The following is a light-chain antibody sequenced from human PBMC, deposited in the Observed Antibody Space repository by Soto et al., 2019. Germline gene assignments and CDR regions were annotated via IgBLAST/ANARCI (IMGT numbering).Light chain of an antibody. Sequence: EIVLTQSPATLSLSPGERATLSCRATQSVSTFLAWYQQKPGQAPRLLIYDASKRATGIPTRFSGSGSGTDFPLTISSLEPEDFAVYYCQQRINWPLTFGGRTKVEIK. J-gene: IGKJ4*01. CDR2: DAS. CDR1: QSVSTF. CDR3: QQRINWPLT. V-gene: IGKV3-11*01.